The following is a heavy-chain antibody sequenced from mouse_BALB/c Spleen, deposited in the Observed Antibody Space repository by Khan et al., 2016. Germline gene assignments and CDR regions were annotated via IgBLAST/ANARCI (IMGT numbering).Heavy chain of an antibody. CDR2: IDPANGNT. V-gene: IGHV14-3*02. CDR1: GFNIKDTY. CDR3: ARWGLPIYWYFDV. Sequence: VQLQQPGAELVKPGASVKLSCTTSGFNIKDTYMHWVKQRPEQGLEWIGRIDPANGNTKYDPKFQGKATITADKYSNTAYLQLSSLTSEDTAVYYCARWGLPIYWYFDVWGEGTTVTVSS. J-gene: IGHJ1*01. D-gene: IGHD2-2*01.